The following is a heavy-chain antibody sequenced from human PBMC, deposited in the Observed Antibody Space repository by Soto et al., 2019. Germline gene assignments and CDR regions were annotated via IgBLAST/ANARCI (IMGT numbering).Heavy chain of an antibody. CDR1: GYSFTSYW. D-gene: IGHD3-16*02. V-gene: IGHV5-10-1*01. J-gene: IGHJ6*02. CDR3: TILISRLSDYGMDV. CDR2: IDPSDSYT. Sequence: GESLKISCKGSGYSFTSYWISWVRQMPGKGLAWMGRIDPSDSYTNYSPSFQGHVTTSADKSISTAYLQWSSLKASDTAMYYCTILISRLSDYGMDVWGQGTTVTV.